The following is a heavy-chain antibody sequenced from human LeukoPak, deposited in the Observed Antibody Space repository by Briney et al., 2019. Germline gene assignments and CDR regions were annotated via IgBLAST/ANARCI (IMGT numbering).Heavy chain of an antibody. CDR1: GFTFSSYS. CDR2: ISSSSSYI. CDR3: ARDAQGGYNYGGLDY. V-gene: IGHV3-21*01. J-gene: IGHJ4*02. D-gene: IGHD5-18*01. Sequence: PGGSLRLSCAASGFTFSSYSMNWVRQAPGKGLEWVSSISSSSSYIYYADSLKGRFTISRDNARNSLYLQMNSLRAEDTAVYYCARDAQGGYNYGGLDYWGQGTLVTVSS.